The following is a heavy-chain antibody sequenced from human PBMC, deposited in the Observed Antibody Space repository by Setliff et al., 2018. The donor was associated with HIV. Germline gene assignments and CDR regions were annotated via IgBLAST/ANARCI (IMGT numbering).Heavy chain of an antibody. CDR1: GYTFTTYG. CDR3: ARVPRLGVPSDAFDI. D-gene: IGHD1-26*01. CDR2: ISAYNGNT. V-gene: IGHV1-18*01. Sequence: GASVKVSCKPSGYTFTTYGLSWVRQAPGQGLEWMGWISAYNGNTNYAQKLQGRVTMTTDTSTSTAYMELRSLRSEDTALYYCARVPRLGVPSDAFDIWGQGTMVTVSS. J-gene: IGHJ3*02.